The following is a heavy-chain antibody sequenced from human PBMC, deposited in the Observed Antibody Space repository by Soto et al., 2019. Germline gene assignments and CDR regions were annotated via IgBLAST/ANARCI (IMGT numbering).Heavy chain of an antibody. J-gene: IGHJ4*02. CDR3: ARDRGSYALDY. CDR1: GYTFTSYG. V-gene: IGHV1-18*01. Sequence: QVQLVQSGAEVKKPGASVNVSCTASGYTFTSYGFNWVRQAPGQGLEWMGWISAYNGNTNYAQKLQGRVTMTTDTSTSTAYRELRSLRSADTAVYYCARDRGSYALDYWGQGTLVTVSS. CDR2: ISAYNGNT. D-gene: IGHD1-26*01.